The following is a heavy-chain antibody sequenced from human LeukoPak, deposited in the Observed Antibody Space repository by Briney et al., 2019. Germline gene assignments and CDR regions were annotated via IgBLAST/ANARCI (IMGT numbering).Heavy chain of an antibody. V-gene: IGHV3-23*01. Sequence: GGSLRLSCAGSGFTFSSYAMSWVRQAPGKGLEWVSAISGSGGSTYYADSVKGRFTISRDNSKNTLYLQMNSLRAEDTAVYYCAKDSGAAGTVPFDYWGQEPWSPSPQ. J-gene: IGHJ4*01. CDR3: AKDSGAAGTVPFDY. D-gene: IGHD6-13*01. CDR2: ISGSGGST. CDR1: GFTFSSYA.